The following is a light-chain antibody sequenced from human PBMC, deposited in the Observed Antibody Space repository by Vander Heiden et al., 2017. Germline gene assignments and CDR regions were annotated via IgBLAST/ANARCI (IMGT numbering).Light chain of an antibody. V-gene: IGLV1-44*01. J-gene: IGLJ3*02. Sequence: QSVLPPPPSASGTPGQTVTISCSGSSSNIGSNTVTWHQQLPGPAPKLIIFTNYRRPSGVPDRFSCSKSGTSASLAISGLQSEDEADDYCAAWDDSMNGHMVFGGGTKLTVL. CDR1: SSNIGSNT. CDR3: AAWDDSMNGHMV. CDR2: TNY.